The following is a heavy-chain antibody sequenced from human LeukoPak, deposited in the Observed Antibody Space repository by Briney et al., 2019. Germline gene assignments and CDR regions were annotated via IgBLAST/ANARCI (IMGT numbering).Heavy chain of an antibody. CDR1: GYTFTSYG. J-gene: IGHJ6*02. V-gene: IGHV1-18*01. Sequence: ASVKVPCKASGYTFTSYGISWVRQAPGQGLEWMGWISAYNGNTNYAQKLQGRVTMTTDTSTSTAYMELRSLRSDDTAVYYRARDARRTEGPTVAAPEGYYYYGMDVWGQGTTVTVSS. CDR2: ISAYNGNT. CDR3: ARDARRTEGPTVAAPEGYYYYGMDV. D-gene: IGHD2-15*01.